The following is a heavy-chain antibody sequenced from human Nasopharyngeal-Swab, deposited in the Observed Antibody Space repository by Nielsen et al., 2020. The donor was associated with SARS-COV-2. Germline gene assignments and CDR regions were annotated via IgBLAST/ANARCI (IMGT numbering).Heavy chain of an antibody. J-gene: IGHJ3*02. V-gene: IGHV4-39*01. CDR2: IYYSGST. CDR3: ARSRYYYDSSGYYYVVDAFDI. D-gene: IGHD3-22*01. Sequence: WIRQPPGKGLEWIGSIYYSGSTYYSPSHKRRVTITGDTSKKQFSLKRSSETAADTAVYYCARSRYYYDSSGYYYVVDAFDIWGQGTMVTVSS.